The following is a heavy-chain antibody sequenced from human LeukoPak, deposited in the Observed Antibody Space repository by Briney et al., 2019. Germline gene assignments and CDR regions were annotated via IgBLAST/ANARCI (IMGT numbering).Heavy chain of an antibody. J-gene: IGHJ5*02. CDR1: GGSISGGNYY. CDR2: IYTSGST. Sequence: SETLSLTCTVSGGSISGGNYYWSWIRQPAGKGLEWIGRIYTSGSTNYNPSLKSRVTISVDTCKNQFSLKLSSVTAADTAVYYCATGADKAMVPPADWFDPWGQGTLVTVSS. V-gene: IGHV4-61*02. CDR3: ATGADKAMVPPADWFDP. D-gene: IGHD5-18*01.